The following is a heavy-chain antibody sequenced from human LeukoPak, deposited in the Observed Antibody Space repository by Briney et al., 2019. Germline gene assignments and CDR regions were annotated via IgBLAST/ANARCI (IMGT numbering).Heavy chain of an antibody. CDR3: ALGDYGAPFDY. Sequence: KPGGSLRLSCAASGFTFSSYSMNWVRQAPGKGLEWVSSISSSSSYIYYADSVKGRFTISRDNAKNSLYLQMNSLSADDTAVYYCALGDYGAPFDYWGQGTLVTVSS. CDR1: GFTFSSYS. CDR2: ISSSSSYI. D-gene: IGHD4-17*01. J-gene: IGHJ4*02. V-gene: IGHV3-21*01.